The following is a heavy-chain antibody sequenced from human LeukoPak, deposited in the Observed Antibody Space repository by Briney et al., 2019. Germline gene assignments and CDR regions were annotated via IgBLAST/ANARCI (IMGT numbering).Heavy chain of an antibody. CDR1: GVTLSSYA. CDR2: ISSSGSGGNT. D-gene: IGHD3-22*01. Sequence: GGSLRLSCAASGVTLSSYAMSWARQAPGKGLEWVSGISSSGSGGNTYYADSVKGRFTISRDSSKNTLYLQLNSLRAEDTAVYYCARASDSSGSYLLYFNSWGQGTLVTVSS. V-gene: IGHV3-23*01. J-gene: IGHJ4*02. CDR3: ARASDSSGSYLLYFNS.